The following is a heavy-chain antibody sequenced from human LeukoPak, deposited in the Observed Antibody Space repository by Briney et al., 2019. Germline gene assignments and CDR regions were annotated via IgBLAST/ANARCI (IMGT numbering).Heavy chain of an antibody. J-gene: IGHJ5*02. D-gene: IGHD3-16*01. V-gene: IGHV3-23*01. CDR1: GFAFGVYA. CDR2: IGSGADL. CDR3: AKDWTPHNRVYDCLDA. Sequence: PGGSLRLSCVGSGFAFGVYAMRWVRQATGKGPEWVATIGSGADLFYAESVKGRFTISRDDARNTGWLQMNSLRAEDTALYYCAKDWTPHNRVYDCLDAWGQGTQVTVSS.